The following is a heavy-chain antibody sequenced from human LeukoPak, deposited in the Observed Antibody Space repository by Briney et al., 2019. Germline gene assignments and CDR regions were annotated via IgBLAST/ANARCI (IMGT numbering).Heavy chain of an antibody. J-gene: IGHJ4*02. D-gene: IGHD4-11*01. CDR2: INPNSGGT. Sequence: ASVKVSCKASGYTFTGYYMHWVRQAPGQGLEWMGWINPNSGGTNYAQKFQGRVTMTRDTSISTAYMELSRLRSDDTAVYYCANVMTTVTPFDYWGQGTLVTVSS. CDR3: ANVMTTVTPFDY. V-gene: IGHV1-2*02. CDR1: GYTFTGYY.